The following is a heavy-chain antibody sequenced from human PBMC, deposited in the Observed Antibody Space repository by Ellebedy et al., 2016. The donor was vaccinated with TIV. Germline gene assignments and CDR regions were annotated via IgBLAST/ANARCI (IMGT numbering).Heavy chain of an antibody. V-gene: IGHV1-2*04. CDR3: ARAVGSYWVLGFDY. CDR2: INPNSGGT. J-gene: IGHJ4*02. CDR1: GYTFTGYY. D-gene: IGHD1-26*01. Sequence: AASVKVSCKASGYTFTGYYMHWARQAPGQGLEWMGWINPNSGGTNYAQKFQGWVTMTRDTSISTAYMELSRLRSDDTAVYYCARAVGSYWVLGFDYWGQGTLVTVSS.